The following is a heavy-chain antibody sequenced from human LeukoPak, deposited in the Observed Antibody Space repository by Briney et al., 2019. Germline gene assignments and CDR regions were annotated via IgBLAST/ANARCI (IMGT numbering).Heavy chain of an antibody. CDR1: GFTFSSYA. CDR3: AKGRSSSWSIDY. J-gene: IGHJ4*02. D-gene: IGHD6-13*01. Sequence: GGSLRLSCAASGFTFSSYAMSWVRQAPGKGLEWVSGISGSGGNTYYADSVKGRFTISRDNSNNTLYLQMNSLRAEDTAVYYCAKGRSSSWSIDYWGQGTLVTVSS. CDR2: ISGSGGNT. V-gene: IGHV3-23*01.